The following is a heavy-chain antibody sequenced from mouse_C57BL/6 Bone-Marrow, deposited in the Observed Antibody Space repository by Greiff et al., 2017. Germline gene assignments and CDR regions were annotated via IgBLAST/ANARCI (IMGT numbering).Heavy chain of an antibody. CDR1: GFNIKDDY. Sequence: VQLQQSGAELVRPGASVKLSCTASGFNIKDDYMHWVKQRPEQGLEWIGWIDPENGDTEYASKFQGKATITADTSSNTAYLQLSSLTSEDTAVYYWTTVYDGYFGTYWGQGTLVTVSA. V-gene: IGHV14-4*01. CDR2: IDPENGDT. CDR3: TTVYDGYFGTY. D-gene: IGHD2-3*01. J-gene: IGHJ3*01.